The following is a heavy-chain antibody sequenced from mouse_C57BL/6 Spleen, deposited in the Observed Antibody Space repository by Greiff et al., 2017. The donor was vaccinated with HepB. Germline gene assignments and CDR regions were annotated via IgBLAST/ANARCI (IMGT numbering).Heavy chain of an antibody. CDR1: GYSITSGYY. J-gene: IGHJ2*01. Sequence: EVKLLESGPGLVKPSQSLSLTCSVTGYSITSGYYWNWIRQFPGNKLEWRGYISYDGSNNYNPSLKNRISITRDTSKNQFFLKLNSVTTEDTATYYCAREANWDYYFDYWGQGTTLTVSS. D-gene: IGHD4-1*01. CDR3: AREANWDYYFDY. CDR2: ISYDGSN. V-gene: IGHV3-6*01.